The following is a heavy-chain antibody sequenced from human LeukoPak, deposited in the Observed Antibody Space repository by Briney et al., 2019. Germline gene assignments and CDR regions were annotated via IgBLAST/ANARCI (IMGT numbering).Heavy chain of an antibody. J-gene: IGHJ4*02. CDR2: IYYSGST. D-gene: IGHD3-22*01. V-gene: IGHV4-59*01. CDR1: GGSISSYY. Sequence: SETLSLTCTVSGGSISSYYWSWIRQPPGKGLEWIGYIYYSGSTNYNPSLKSRVTISVDTSKNQFSLRLSSVTAADTAVYYCARGGYDSSGYYDYWGQGTLVTVSS. CDR3: ARGGYDSSGYYDY.